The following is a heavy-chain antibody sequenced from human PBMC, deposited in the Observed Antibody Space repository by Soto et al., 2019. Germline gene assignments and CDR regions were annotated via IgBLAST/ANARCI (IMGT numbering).Heavy chain of an antibody. J-gene: IGHJ6*02. CDR2: IIPIFGST. V-gene: IGHV1-69*12. CDR1: GGTFSSYA. D-gene: IGHD3-3*01. CDR3: ARGGLRFLDCAMDV. Sequence: QVQLVQSGAAVKKPGSSVKVSCKASGGTFSSYAISWVRQAPGQGLEWMGGIIPIFGSTNYAQKFQGRVTITADESTSTAYMELSSRRCEDMAVYYCARGGLRFLDCAMDVWGQGTTVTVSS.